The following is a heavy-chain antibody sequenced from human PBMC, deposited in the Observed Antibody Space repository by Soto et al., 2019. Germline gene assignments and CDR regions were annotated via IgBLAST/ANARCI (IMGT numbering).Heavy chain of an antibody. CDR3: ARHGMELRRWFDP. Sequence: SETLSLTCTVSGGSNRSYCWTWIRQPPGEGLDWIGCICNSGTTNYNPSLKSRVTISVDTHRNQFSLKLSSVTATDTAIYFCARHGMELRRWFDPWGQGTLVTVSS. D-gene: IGHD1-7*01. CDR1: GGSNRSYC. V-gene: IGHV4-59*08. CDR2: ICNSGTT. J-gene: IGHJ5*02.